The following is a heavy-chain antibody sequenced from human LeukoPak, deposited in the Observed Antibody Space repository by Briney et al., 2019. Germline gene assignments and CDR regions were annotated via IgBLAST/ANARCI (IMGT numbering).Heavy chain of an antibody. Sequence: GGSLRLSCAASEFTISRKYMTWVRQAPGKGLAWVSVISSSADSTYYSDSVKGRFTISRDNSKNTLYLQMNNLRAEDTAVYYCAKPLEKYTYGGNFDYWGQGLLVTVSS. CDR2: ISSSADST. CDR1: EFTISRKY. V-gene: IGHV3-23*01. D-gene: IGHD4-23*01. CDR3: AKPLEKYTYGGNFDY. J-gene: IGHJ4*02.